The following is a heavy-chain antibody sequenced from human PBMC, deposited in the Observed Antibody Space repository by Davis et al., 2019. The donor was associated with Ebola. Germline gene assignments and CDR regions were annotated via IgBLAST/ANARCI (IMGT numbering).Heavy chain of an antibody. V-gene: IGHV1-69*11. D-gene: IGHD3-22*01. J-gene: IGHJ6*02. CDR3: ARYYYDSSARYYYYGMDV. CDR2: IIPILGTA. Sequence: SVKVSCKASGGTFSSYAISWVRQAPGQGLEWMGRIIPILGTANYAQKFQGRVTITADESTSTAYMELSSLRSEDTAVYYCARYYYDSSARYYYYGMDVWGQGTTVTVSS. CDR1: GGTFSSYA.